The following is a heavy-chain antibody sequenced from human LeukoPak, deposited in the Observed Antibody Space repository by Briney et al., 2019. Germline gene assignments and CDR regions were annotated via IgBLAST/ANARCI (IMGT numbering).Heavy chain of an antibody. CDR3: ARVQQSGHSWFDP. CDR1: GGSISSYY. J-gene: IGHJ5*02. Sequence: SEALSLTCTVSGGSISSYYWSWIRQPPGKGLEWIGYIYYSGSTNYNPSLKSRVTISVDTSKNQFSLKLSSVTAADTAVYYCARVQQSGHSWFDPWGQGTLVTVSS. V-gene: IGHV4-59*08. D-gene: IGHD6-13*01. CDR2: IYYSGST.